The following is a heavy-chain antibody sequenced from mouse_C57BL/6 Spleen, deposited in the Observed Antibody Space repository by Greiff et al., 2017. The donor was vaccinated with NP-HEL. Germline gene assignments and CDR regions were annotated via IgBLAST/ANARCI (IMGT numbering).Heavy chain of an antibody. CDR3: ARWSTTVVADFDY. CDR1: GYAFSSSW. D-gene: IGHD1-1*01. Sequence: VQLQQSGPELVKPGASVKISCKASGYAFSSSWMNWVKQRPGQGLEWIGRIYPGDGDTNYNGKFKGKATLTADKSSSTAYMQLSSLTSEDSAVYFCARWSTTVVADFDYWGKGTTLTVSS. J-gene: IGHJ2*01. CDR2: IYPGDGDT. V-gene: IGHV1-82*01.